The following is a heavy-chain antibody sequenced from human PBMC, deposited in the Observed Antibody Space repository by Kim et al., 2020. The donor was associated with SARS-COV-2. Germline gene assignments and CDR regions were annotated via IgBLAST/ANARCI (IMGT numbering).Heavy chain of an antibody. CDR3: ARGHYSGSYGEPIMIDY. Sequence: SETLSLTCAVSGGSISSSNWWNWVRQPPGKGLEWIGEIYHSGSTNYNPSLKSRVTISVDKSKNQFSLKLSSVTAADTAVYYCARGHYSGSYGEPIMIDYWGQGTLVTVSS. CDR1: GGSISSSNW. CDR2: IYHSGST. J-gene: IGHJ4*02. V-gene: IGHV4-4*02. D-gene: IGHD1-26*01.